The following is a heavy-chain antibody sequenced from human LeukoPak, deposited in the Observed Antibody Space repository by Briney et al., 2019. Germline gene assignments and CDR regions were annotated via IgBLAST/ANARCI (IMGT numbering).Heavy chain of an antibody. CDR3: ARDWGATRFLEWLSTDDAFDI. CDR1: GYTFTSYG. Sequence: ASVKVSCKASGYTFTSYGISWVRQAPGQGLEWMGWISAYNGNTNYAQKLQGRVTMTTDTSTSTAYMELRSLRSDDTAVYYCARDWGATRFLEWLSTDDAFDIWGQGTMVTVSS. J-gene: IGHJ3*02. CDR2: ISAYNGNT. D-gene: IGHD3-3*01. V-gene: IGHV1-18*01.